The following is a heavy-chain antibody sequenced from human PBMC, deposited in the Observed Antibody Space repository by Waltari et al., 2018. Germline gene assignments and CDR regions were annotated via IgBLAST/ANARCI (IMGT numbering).Heavy chain of an antibody. CDR1: GGSISSYY. CDR2: IYTSGST. Sequence: QVQLQESGPGLVKPSETLSLTCTVSGGSISSYYWSWIRQPAGKGLEGIGRIYTSGSTNYNPSLKSRVTMSVDTSKNQFSLKLSSVTAADTAVYYCARGGGDCSSTSCSKVDYYYYMDVWGKGTTVTVSS. D-gene: IGHD2-2*01. CDR3: ARGGGDCSSTSCSKVDYYYYMDV. J-gene: IGHJ6*03. V-gene: IGHV4-4*07.